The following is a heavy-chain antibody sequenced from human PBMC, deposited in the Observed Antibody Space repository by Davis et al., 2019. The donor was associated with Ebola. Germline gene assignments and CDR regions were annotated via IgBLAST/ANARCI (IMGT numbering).Heavy chain of an antibody. D-gene: IGHD3-3*01. Sequence: MPSETLSLTCAVYGVSFSGSYWSWIRQSPGNVLGWIGYIYYSGSTNYNPSLKSRVTISVDTSKNQFSLKLSSVTAADTAVYYCARTYDFWSGYWPYYFDYWGQGTLVTVSS. CDR3: ARTYDFWSGYWPYYFDY. CDR1: GVSFSGSY. CDR2: IYYSGST. J-gene: IGHJ4*02. V-gene: IGHV4-34*01.